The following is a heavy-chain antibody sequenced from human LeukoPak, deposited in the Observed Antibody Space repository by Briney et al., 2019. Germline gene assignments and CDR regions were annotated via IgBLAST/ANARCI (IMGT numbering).Heavy chain of an antibody. Sequence: SETLSLTCTVSGGSVTSNNYYWGWIRQPPGKGLEWIGTIYCSGISFYSPSLKSRISTSVDTSKNQFSLDLSSVTAADTAVYYRARHTPDASGYYYEVLPDYWGQGTLVTVSS. CDR2: IYCSGIS. V-gene: IGHV4-39*01. CDR3: ARHTPDASGYYYEVLPDY. D-gene: IGHD3-22*01. J-gene: IGHJ4*02. CDR1: GGSVTSNNYY.